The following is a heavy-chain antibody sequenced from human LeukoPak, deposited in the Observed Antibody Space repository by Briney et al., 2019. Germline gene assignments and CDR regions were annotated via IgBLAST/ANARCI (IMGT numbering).Heavy chain of an antibody. Sequence: KPGGSLRLSCAASGFTFSDYYMSWIRQAPGKGLEWVSYISSSGTTIYYADSVKGRFTISRDNAKNSLYLQMNSLRAEDTAVYYCARRTVTRDWYSDLWGRGTLVTVSS. CDR2: ISSSGTTI. CDR3: ARRTVTRDWYSDL. V-gene: IGHV3-11*01. CDR1: GFTFSDYY. D-gene: IGHD4-17*01. J-gene: IGHJ2*01.